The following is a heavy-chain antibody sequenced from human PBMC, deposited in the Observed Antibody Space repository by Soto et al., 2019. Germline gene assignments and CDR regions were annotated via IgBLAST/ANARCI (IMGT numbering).Heavy chain of an antibody. CDR3: ARVGEVADTDTVGYYYYGMDV. V-gene: IGHV5-51*01. CDR2: IYPGDSDT. D-gene: IGHD6-19*01. CDR1: GYSFTSYW. J-gene: IGHJ6*02. Sequence: GDSLKISCKGSGYSFTSYWIGWVRQMPGKGLEWMGIIYPGDSDTRYSPSFQGQVTISADKSISTAYLQWSSMKASDTAMYYCARVGEVADTDTVGYYYYGMDVWGQGTTVTVS.